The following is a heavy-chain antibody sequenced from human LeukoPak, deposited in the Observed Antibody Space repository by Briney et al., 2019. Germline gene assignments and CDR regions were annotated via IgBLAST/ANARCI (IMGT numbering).Heavy chain of an antibody. D-gene: IGHD1-14*01. Sequence: ASVKVSCKAPGYTFTGYYMHWVRQAPGQGLEWMGWISAYNGNTSYAQKFQGRVTMTRNTSISTAYMELSSLRSEDTAVYYCARGNRYGLNWGQGTLVTVSS. CDR3: ARGNRYGLN. CDR1: GYTFTGYY. V-gene: IGHV1-8*02. CDR2: ISAYNGNT. J-gene: IGHJ4*02.